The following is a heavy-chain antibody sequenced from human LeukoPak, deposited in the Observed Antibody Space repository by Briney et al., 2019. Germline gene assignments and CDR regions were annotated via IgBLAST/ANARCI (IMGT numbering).Heavy chain of an antibody. D-gene: IGHD2-21*01. Sequence: GGSLRLSCSPSGFTFSTSWMTWVRQPPGKGLEWVANIKPDGTYKQYLESVKGRFTISRDNAKNSLFLQMKSLRVEDTAVYYCAGSHSYAFDSWGQGTLVTVSS. CDR2: IKPDGTYK. J-gene: IGHJ4*02. V-gene: IGHV3-7*04. CDR3: AGSHSYAFDS. CDR1: GFTFSTSW.